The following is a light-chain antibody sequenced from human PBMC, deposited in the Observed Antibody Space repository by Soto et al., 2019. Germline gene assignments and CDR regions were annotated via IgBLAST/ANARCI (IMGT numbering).Light chain of an antibody. CDR1: QSVSSSY. V-gene: IGKV3-20*01. CDR2: DAS. CDR3: QQYGSSPIT. Sequence: EMVLAQSAGTLSLSPGERASLSCTATQSVSSSYLAWYQQNPGQAPRLLIYDASSRATGIPERFSGSGSGTDFTLTISRLEPEDFAVYYCQQYGSSPITFGQGTRLEIK. J-gene: IGKJ5*01.